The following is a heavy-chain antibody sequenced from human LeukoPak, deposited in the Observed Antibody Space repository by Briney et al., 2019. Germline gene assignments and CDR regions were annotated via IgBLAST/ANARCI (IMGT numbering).Heavy chain of an antibody. CDR3: ARCTVTTRNWFDP. Sequence: SETLSLTCAVYGGSFSGYYWSWIRQPPGKGLEWIGEINHSGSTNYNPSLKSRVTISVDTSKNQFSLKLSSVTAADTAVYYCARCTVTTRNWFDPWGQGTLVTVSS. J-gene: IGHJ5*02. CDR2: INHSGST. V-gene: IGHV4-34*01. D-gene: IGHD4-17*01. CDR1: GGSFSGYY.